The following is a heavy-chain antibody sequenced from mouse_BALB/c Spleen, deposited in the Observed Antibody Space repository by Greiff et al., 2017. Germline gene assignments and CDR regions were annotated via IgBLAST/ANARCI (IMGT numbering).Heavy chain of an antibody. J-gene: IGHJ2*01. Sequence: QVQLQQSGAELVRPGVSVKISCKGSGYTFTDYAMHWVKQSHAKSLEWIGVISTYYGDASYNQKFKGKATMTVDKSSSTAYMELARLTSEDSAIDYCARSYDGYYFFDYWGQGTTLTVSS. CDR1: GYTFTDYA. CDR3: ARSYDGYYFFDY. CDR2: ISTYYGDA. D-gene: IGHD2-3*01. V-gene: IGHV1S137*01.